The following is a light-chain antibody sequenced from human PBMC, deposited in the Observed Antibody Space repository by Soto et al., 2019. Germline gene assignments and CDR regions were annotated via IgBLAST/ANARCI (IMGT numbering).Light chain of an antibody. CDR3: QQLNSFPIP. J-gene: IGKJ3*01. CDR1: QGISSF. Sequence: IQLTQSPSSLSASVGDRVTITCRASQGISSFLAWYQQKPGKAPKLLIYGASTLQSGVPSRFSGSGSGTDFTLPIGSLQHEDFTTYYCQQLNSFPIPFGPGTKVDIK. V-gene: IGKV1-9*01. CDR2: GAS.